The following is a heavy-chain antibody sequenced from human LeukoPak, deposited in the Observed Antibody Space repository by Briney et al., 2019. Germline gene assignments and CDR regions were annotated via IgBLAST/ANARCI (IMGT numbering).Heavy chain of an antibody. CDR3: AEDGGSPAWKYDFDI. J-gene: IGHJ3*02. Sequence: GGSQRLSCAASGFTFKNYAMSWVRQAPGKGLEWVSVISGGGDTTKNADSVKGRFSISRDNSKNTLYLQMNSLRAEDTAVYYCAEDGGSPAWKYDFDIWGQGTMVTVSS. CDR1: GFTFKNYA. V-gene: IGHV3-23*01. D-gene: IGHD1-1*01. CDR2: ISGGGDTT.